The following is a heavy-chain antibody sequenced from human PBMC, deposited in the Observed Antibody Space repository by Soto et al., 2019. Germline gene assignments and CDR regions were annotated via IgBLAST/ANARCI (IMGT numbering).Heavy chain of an antibody. Sequence: EVRLVESGGGLVQTGGSLRLSCETSGFTFSGHWMTWVRQAPGKALEWVANINQDGSDKYYVDFVKGRFTISRDNANNLLFLHMDSLRAEDTAVYHCASRPSDPNYYGVFDYWGPGTLVTVSS. CDR3: ASRPSDPNYYGVFDY. D-gene: IGHD3-22*01. V-gene: IGHV3-7*03. CDR2: INQDGSDK. CDR1: GFTFSGHW. J-gene: IGHJ4*02.